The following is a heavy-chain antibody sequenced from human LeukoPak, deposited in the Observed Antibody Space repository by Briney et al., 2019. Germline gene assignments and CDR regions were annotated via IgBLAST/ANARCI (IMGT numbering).Heavy chain of an antibody. Sequence: QPGGSLRLSCAASGFTFRDYDMEWVRQPAGKPLEWVSHIGTGGDTYYPTPVRGRFTVSRENAKNSLYLQMSSLRVEDTAVYYCARGFLTNRGRGPTFDYWGQGILVTVSS. V-gene: IGHV3-13*01. J-gene: IGHJ4*02. CDR2: IGTGGDT. D-gene: IGHD7-27*01. CDR1: GFTFRDYD. CDR3: ARGFLTNRGRGPTFDY.